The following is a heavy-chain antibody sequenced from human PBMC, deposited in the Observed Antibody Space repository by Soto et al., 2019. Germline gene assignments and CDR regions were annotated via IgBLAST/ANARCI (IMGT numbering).Heavy chain of an antibody. CDR3: TTDVQWIPHYYYYYGMDV. Sequence: XGSLRLSFAASGFTFSNACMSGVGQAPGKGLEWVGRIKSKTDGGTTDYAAPVKGRFTISRDDSKNTLYLQMNSLKTEDTAVYYCTTDVQWIPHYYYYYGMDVWGQGTTVTVSS. CDR1: GFTFSNAC. V-gene: IGHV3-15*01. D-gene: IGHD5-18*01. CDR2: IKSKTDGGTT. J-gene: IGHJ6*02.